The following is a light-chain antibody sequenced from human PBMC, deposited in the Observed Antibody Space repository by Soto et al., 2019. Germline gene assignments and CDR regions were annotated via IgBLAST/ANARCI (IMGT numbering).Light chain of an antibody. CDR2: DVS. J-gene: IGLJ1*01. V-gene: IGLV2-14*01. CDR3: SSYTSSSTYV. Sequence: QSVLTQPASVSGSPGQSITISCTGTSSDVGGYNYVSWYQQHPGKAPKLMIYDVSNRPSGVSNRFSGSKSGNTASLTISGLQAEDDADYYCSSYTSSSTYVFGTGTKRNVL. CDR1: SSDVGGYNY.